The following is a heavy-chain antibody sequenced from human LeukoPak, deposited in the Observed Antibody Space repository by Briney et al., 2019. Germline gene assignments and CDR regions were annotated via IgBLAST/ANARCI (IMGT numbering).Heavy chain of an antibody. Sequence: GGSLRLSCAASGFTFSSYGMHWVRQAPGKGLEWVANIKQDGSEKYYVDSVKGRFTISRDNAKNSLYLQMNSLRAEDTAVYYCARGPYADYVDYWGQGTLVTVSS. CDR3: ARGPYADYVDY. CDR1: GFTFSSYG. J-gene: IGHJ4*02. CDR2: IKQDGSEK. D-gene: IGHD3-16*01. V-gene: IGHV3-7*01.